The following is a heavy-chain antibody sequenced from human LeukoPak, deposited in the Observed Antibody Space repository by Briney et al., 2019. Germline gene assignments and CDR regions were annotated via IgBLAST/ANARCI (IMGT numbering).Heavy chain of an antibody. D-gene: IGHD3-10*01. CDR3: ARVMITMVRGVIIIGGSGWFDP. CDR2: INHSGST. CDR1: GGSFSGYY. J-gene: IGHJ5*02. Sequence: PETLSLTCAVYGGSFSGYYWSWIRQPPGKGLEWIGEINHSGSTNYNPSLKSRVTISVDTSKNQFSLKLSSVSAADTAVYYCARVMITMVRGVIIIGGSGWFDPWGQGTLVTVSS. V-gene: IGHV4-34*01.